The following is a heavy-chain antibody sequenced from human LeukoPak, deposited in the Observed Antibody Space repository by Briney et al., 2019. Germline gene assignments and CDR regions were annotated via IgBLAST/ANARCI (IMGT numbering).Heavy chain of an antibody. CDR3: ARDGSGGYSYGSHYYYGMDV. V-gene: IGHV1-2*02. CDR1: GYTFTGYY. CDR2: INPNSGGT. D-gene: IGHD5-18*01. J-gene: IGHJ6*02. Sequence: ASVKVSCKASGYTFTGYYMHWVRQAPGQGLEWMGWINPNSGGTNYAQKFQGRVTMTRDTSISTAYMELSRLRSDDTAVYYCARDGSGGYSYGSHYYYGMDVWGQGTTVTISS.